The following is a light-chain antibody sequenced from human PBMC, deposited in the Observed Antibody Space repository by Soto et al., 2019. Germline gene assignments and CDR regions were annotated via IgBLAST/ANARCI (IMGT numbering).Light chain of an antibody. CDR1: PDISNY. CDR2: DAS. Sequence: DIQMTQSPSSLSASVGDRVTITCQASPDISNYLNWYQQKLGKAPKLLIYDASNLETGVPSRFSGSGSGTDFTFTISSLQPEDIATYYYQQYSHLITFGQGTRLEIK. V-gene: IGKV1-33*01. J-gene: IGKJ5*01. CDR3: QQYSHLIT.